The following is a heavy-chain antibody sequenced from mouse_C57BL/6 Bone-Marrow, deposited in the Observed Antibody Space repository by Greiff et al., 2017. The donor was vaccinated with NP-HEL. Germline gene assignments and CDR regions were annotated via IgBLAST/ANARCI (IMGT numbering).Heavy chain of an antibody. Sequence: QVQLQQSGAELARPGASVKLSCKASGYTFTSYGISWVKQRTGQGLEWIGEIYPRSGNTYYNEKFKGKATLTADKSSSTAYMELRSLTSEDSAVDFCARKGYYYGYFDVWGTGTTVTVSS. D-gene: IGHD1-1*01. J-gene: IGHJ1*03. CDR3: ARKGYYYGYFDV. V-gene: IGHV1-81*01. CDR2: IYPRSGNT. CDR1: GYTFTSYG.